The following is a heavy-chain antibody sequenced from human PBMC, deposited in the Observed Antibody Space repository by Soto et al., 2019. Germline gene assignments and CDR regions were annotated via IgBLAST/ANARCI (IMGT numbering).Heavy chain of an antibody. V-gene: IGHV3-21*01. Sequence: GGSLRLSCAASGFTFTRYSMNWVRQAPGKGLEWVSSISSTTNYIYYADSMKGRFTVSRDNAKNSVYLEMNSLSAEDTALYYCAREYEDLTSKLDYWGPGTLVTVSS. CDR1: GFTFTRYS. J-gene: IGHJ4*02. D-gene: IGHD3-3*01. CDR3: AREYEDLTSKLDY. CDR2: ISSTTNYI.